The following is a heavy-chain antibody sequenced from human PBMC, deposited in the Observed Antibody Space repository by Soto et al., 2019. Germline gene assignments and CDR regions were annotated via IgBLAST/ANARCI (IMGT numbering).Heavy chain of an antibody. V-gene: IGHV3-48*02. CDR3: ARDPMSGSQKLYFDY. J-gene: IGHJ4*02. Sequence: VQLVESGGGLVQPGGSLRLSCAASGFSFSSYSMNWVRQAPGKGLEWVSYISGGGGTTYYADSVKGRFTISRDNAKKSLYLQLSSLRDVDTAVYYCARDPMSGSQKLYFDYWGQGTLVTVSS. CDR2: ISGGGGTT. D-gene: IGHD1-26*01. CDR1: GFSFSSYS.